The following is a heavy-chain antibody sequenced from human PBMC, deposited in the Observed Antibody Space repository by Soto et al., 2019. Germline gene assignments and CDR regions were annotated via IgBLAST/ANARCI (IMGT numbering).Heavy chain of an antibody. Sequence: ASVKVSCRASGYTVTSYYMHWVRQAPGQGLEWMGIINPSGGSTSYAQKFQGRVTMTRDTSTSTVSMELSSLRSEDTAVYYCARGFWSGPNAFDIWGQGTMVTVS. CDR1: GYTVTSYY. J-gene: IGHJ3*02. V-gene: IGHV1-46*03. CDR3: ARGFWSGPNAFDI. D-gene: IGHD3-3*01. CDR2: INPSGGST.